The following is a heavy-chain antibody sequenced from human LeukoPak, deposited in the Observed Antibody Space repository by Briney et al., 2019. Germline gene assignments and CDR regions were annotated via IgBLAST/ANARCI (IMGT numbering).Heavy chain of an antibody. Sequence: RGSLRLSCAASGFSFSSYGMHWVRQAPGRGLEWVANIKQDGSEKYCVDSVKGRFTISRDNAQNSLYLQMNSLRAEDTAVYYCARVRGGYCSGGNCYSAFDIWGQGTMVTVSS. CDR2: IKQDGSEK. CDR1: GFSFSSYG. CDR3: ARVRGGYCSGGNCYSAFDI. J-gene: IGHJ3*02. V-gene: IGHV3-7*04. D-gene: IGHD2-15*01.